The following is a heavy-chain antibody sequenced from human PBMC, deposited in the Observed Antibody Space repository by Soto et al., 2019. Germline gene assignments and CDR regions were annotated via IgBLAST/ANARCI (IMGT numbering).Heavy chain of an antibody. V-gene: IGHV4-59*01. Sequence: PSETLSLTCTVSGGSISSYYWSWIRQPPGKGLEWVGYIYDSGSTNYNPSLKSRVTISVDTSKNQFTLKLSSVTAADTAVYYCVRDRVGSDCDRNFDYLGQGTPVLVSS. CDR3: VRDRVGSDCDRNFDY. CDR2: IYDSGST. J-gene: IGHJ4*02. D-gene: IGHD2-21*01. CDR1: GGSISSYY.